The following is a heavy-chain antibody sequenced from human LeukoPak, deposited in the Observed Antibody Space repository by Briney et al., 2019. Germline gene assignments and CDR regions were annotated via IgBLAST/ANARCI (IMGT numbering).Heavy chain of an antibody. CDR2: INHGGTT. D-gene: IGHD5-12*01. J-gene: IGHJ3*02. V-gene: IGHV4-34*01. CDR1: GGSISSYY. Sequence: SETLSLTCTVSGGSISSYYWSWIRQLPGKGLEWIGEINHGGTTNYNPSLKSRVTISVDTSKNQFSLKLSSVTAADTAVYYCARDRYSGYDGFGAFDIWGQGTMVTVSS. CDR3: ARDRYSGYDGFGAFDI.